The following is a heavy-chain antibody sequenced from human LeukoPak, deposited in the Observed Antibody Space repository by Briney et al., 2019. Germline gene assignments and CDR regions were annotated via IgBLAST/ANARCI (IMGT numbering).Heavy chain of an antibody. CDR2: INPSGGST. CDR1: GYTFTSYY. V-gene: IGHV1-46*01. D-gene: IGHD4-17*01. CDR3: ARLTPDYGDSIDY. J-gene: IGHJ4*02. Sequence: ASVKVSCKASGYTFTSYYMHWVRQAPGQGLEWMGIINPSGGSTSYAQKFQGRVTMTRDASTSTVYIELSSLRSEDTAVYYCARLTPDYGDSIDYWGQGTLVTVSS.